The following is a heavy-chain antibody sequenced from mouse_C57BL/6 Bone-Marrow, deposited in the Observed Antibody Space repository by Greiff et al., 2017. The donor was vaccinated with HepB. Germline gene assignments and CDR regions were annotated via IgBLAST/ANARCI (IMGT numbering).Heavy chain of an antibody. CDR1: GFNIKDDY. CDR3: TRVVARDYAMDY. Sequence: EVQLQESGAELVRPGASVKLSCTASGFNIKDDYMHWVKQRPEQGLEWIGWIDPENGDTEYASKFQGKATITADTSSNTAYLQLSSLTSEDTAVYYCTRVVARDYAMDYWGQGTSVTVSS. J-gene: IGHJ4*01. D-gene: IGHD1-1*01. V-gene: IGHV14-4*01. CDR2: IDPENGDT.